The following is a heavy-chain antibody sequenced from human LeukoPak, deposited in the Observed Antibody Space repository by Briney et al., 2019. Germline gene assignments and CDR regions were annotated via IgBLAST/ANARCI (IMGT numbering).Heavy chain of an antibody. CDR3: ARTRLTGDPYEAFDI. D-gene: IGHD7-27*01. J-gene: IGHJ3*02. CDR2: INPNSGGT. Sequence: GASVKASCKASGYTFTGYYMHCVRQAPGQGLEWMGWINPNSGGTKYAQKFQGRVTMTRDTSITTAYMELTSLEFDDTAVYYCARTRLTGDPYEAFDIWGRGTMVTVSS. V-gene: IGHV1-2*02. CDR1: GYTFTGYY.